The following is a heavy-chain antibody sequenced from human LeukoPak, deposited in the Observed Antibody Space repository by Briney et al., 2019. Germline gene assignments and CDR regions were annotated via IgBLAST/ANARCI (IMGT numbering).Heavy chain of an antibody. Sequence: GSLRLSCAASGFTFSSYWMHWVRQAPGKGLVWVSRINSDGSSTIYADSVKGRFTISRDNAKNTLYLQMTSLRADETAVYYCATEYSSGRFDYWGQGTLVTVSS. CDR3: ATEYSSGRFDY. V-gene: IGHV3-74*01. J-gene: IGHJ4*02. D-gene: IGHD6-19*01. CDR2: INSDGSST. CDR1: GFTFSSYW.